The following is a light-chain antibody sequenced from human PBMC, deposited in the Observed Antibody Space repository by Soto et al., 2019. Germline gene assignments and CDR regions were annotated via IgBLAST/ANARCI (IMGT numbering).Light chain of an antibody. CDR3: QELKSYLYT. Sequence: DIQLTQSPSFLSASVGDRVTITCRASQGISNYLAWYQQKPGKVPQLLIYAASTLQSGVPSRFSGSGSRTEFTLTISSLQPEDFATYYCQELKSYLYTFGQGTKLDIK. V-gene: IGKV1-9*01. J-gene: IGKJ2*01. CDR1: QGISNY. CDR2: AAS.